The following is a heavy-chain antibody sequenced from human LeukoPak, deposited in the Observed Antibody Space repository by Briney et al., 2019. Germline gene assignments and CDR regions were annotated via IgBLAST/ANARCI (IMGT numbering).Heavy chain of an antibody. CDR3: AKDRGSGYYSYYFDY. D-gene: IGHD3-22*01. J-gene: IGHJ4*02. CDR2: IYSGGDT. V-gene: IGHV3-53*05. Sequence: PGGSLRLSCAASGFTVSSNYMGWVRQAPGKGLEWVSVIYSGGDTFYADSVKGRFTISRDNSKNSLYLHMNSLRAEDTALYYCAKDRGSGYYSYYFDYWGQGTLVTVSS. CDR1: GFTVSSNY.